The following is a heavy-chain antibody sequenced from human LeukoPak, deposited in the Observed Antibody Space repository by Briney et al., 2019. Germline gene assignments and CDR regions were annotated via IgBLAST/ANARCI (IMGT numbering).Heavy chain of an antibody. D-gene: IGHD3-10*01. CDR3: ATGSGSPYYYYYYYMDV. CDR1: GLTFSSYW. V-gene: IGHV3-74*01. Sequence: GGSLRLSCAASGLTFSSYWMHWVRQAPGKGLVWVSRINGDGSSTSYADSVKGRFTISRDNAKNTLYLQMNSLRAEDTAVYYCATGSGSPYYYYYYYMDVWGKGTTVTVSS. J-gene: IGHJ6*03. CDR2: INGDGSST.